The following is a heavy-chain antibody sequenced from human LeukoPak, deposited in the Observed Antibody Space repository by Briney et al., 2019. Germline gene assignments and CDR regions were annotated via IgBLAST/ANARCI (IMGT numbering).Heavy chain of an antibody. Sequence: PGGSLRLSCAASGFTVSSNYMSWVRQAPGKGLEWVSVIYSGGSTYYADSVKGRFTISRDNSKNTLYLQMNSLRAEDTAVYYCASQYYYDSSGYYAYSGQGTLVPVSS. D-gene: IGHD3-22*01. J-gene: IGHJ4*02. CDR1: GFTVSSNY. CDR3: ASQYYYDSSGYYAY. V-gene: IGHV3-53*01. CDR2: IYSGGST.